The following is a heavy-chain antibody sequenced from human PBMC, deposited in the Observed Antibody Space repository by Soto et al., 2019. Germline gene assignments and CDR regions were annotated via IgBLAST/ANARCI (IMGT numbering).Heavy chain of an antibody. CDR2: IIPIFGTA. Sequence: ASVKFSCKASGGTFSRYAISWVRQAPGQGLEWMGGIIPIFGTANYAQKFQGRVTITADESTSTAYMELSSLRFEDTAVYYCARAIVGPTTTGWLDPWGQGTLVTVS. V-gene: IGHV1-69*01. J-gene: IGHJ5*02. D-gene: IGHD1-26*01. CDR3: ARAIVGPTTTGWLDP. CDR1: GGTFSRYA.